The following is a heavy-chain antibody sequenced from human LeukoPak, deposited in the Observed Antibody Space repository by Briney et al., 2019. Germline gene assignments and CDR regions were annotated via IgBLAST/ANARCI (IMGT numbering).Heavy chain of an antibody. D-gene: IGHD1-26*01. CDR3: ASSGSYFEAFDI. J-gene: IGHJ3*02. V-gene: IGHV3-9*01. CDR2: ISWNSGSI. CDR1: GFTFGDYA. Sequence: PGRSLRLSCAASGFTFGDYAMHWVRQAPGKGLEWVSGISWNSGSIGYADSVKGRFTISRDNAKNSLYLQMNSLRAEDTALYYCASSGSYFEAFDIWGQGTMVTVSS.